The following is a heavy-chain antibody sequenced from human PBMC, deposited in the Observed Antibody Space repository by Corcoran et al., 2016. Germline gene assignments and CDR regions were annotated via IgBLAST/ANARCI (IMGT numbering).Heavy chain of an antibody. CDR1: GGSFRGYY. V-gene: IGHV4-34*01. J-gene: IGHJ4*02. CDR3: ARGSIAARCNC. CDR2: VNLSGGT. D-gene: IGHD6-13*01. Sequence: QVQLQQWGARRLKPSETLSLTCAVYGGSFRGYYRTWIRQPPGKGLEWIGEVNLSGGTNYSPSISSRVTISVDTSKNQLSLDLTSVTAADTAVYYCARGSIAARCNCWGQGTLVTVSS.